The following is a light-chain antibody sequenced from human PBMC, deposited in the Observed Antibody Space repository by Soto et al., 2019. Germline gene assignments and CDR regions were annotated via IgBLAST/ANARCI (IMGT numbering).Light chain of an antibody. CDR2: EVS. V-gene: IGLV2-8*01. CDR3: SSYAGSNNYV. CDR1: SSDVGGYNY. J-gene: IGLJ1*01. Sequence: QPVLTQPPSASGSPGQSVTISCTGTSSDVGGYNYVSWYQQHPGKAPKLMIYEVSKRPSGVPDRFSGSKSGNAASLTVSGLQAEDEADYYCSSYAGSNNYVFGTGTMVTVL.